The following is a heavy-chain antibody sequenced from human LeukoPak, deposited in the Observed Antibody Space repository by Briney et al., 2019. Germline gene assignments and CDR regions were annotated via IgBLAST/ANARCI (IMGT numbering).Heavy chain of an antibody. CDR1: GGSISSYY. V-gene: IGHV4-59*01. D-gene: IGHD3-10*01. Sequence: SETLPLTCTVSGGSISSYYWSWIRQPPGKGLEWIGYIYYSGSTNYNPSLKSRVTISVDTSKNQFSLKLSSVTAADTAVYYCARDVRDAFDIWGQGTMVTVSS. CDR2: IYYSGST. CDR3: ARDVRDAFDI. J-gene: IGHJ3*02.